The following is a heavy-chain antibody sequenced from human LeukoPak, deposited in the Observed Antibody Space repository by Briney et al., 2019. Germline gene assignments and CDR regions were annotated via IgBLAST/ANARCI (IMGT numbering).Heavy chain of an antibody. CDR3: ARARGSSLAYGY. V-gene: IGHV1-46*01. Sequence: GASVKVSCKASGYTFTSYYMHWVRQAPGQGVEWMGIINPSGGSTSYAQKFQGRVTMTRDMSTSTVYMELSSLRSEDTAVYYCARARGSSLAYGYWGQGTLVTVSS. D-gene: IGHD1-26*01. CDR2: INPSGGST. CDR1: GYTFTSYY. J-gene: IGHJ4*02.